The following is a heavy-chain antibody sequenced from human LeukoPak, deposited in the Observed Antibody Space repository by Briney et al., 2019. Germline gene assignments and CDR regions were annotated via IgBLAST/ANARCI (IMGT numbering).Heavy chain of an antibody. CDR2: ISSSGSTI. D-gene: IGHD1-1*01. Sequence: PGGSLRLSCAASGFTFSSYSMNWVPQAPGKGLEGVSYISSSGSTISYAESVKGRFTISRDNAKNSLYLQMNSLRAEDTAVYYCARDQRNYYYYYMDVWGKGTTVTVSS. J-gene: IGHJ6*03. CDR1: GFTFSSYS. V-gene: IGHV3-48*04. CDR3: ARDQRNYYYYYMDV.